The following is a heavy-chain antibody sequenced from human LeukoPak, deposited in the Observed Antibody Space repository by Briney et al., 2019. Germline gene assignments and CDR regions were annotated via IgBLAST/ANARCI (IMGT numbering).Heavy chain of an antibody. CDR2: INAGNGNT. CDR1: GYTFTSYA. CDR3: ARKPGANPFDY. D-gene: IGHD1-26*01. V-gene: IGHV1-3*01. J-gene: IGHJ4*02. Sequence: ASVKVSCTASGYTFTSYAMHWVRQAPGQRLEWMGWINAGNGNTKYSQKFQGRVTITRDTSASTAYMELSSLRSEDTAVYYCARKPGANPFDYWGQGTLVTVSS.